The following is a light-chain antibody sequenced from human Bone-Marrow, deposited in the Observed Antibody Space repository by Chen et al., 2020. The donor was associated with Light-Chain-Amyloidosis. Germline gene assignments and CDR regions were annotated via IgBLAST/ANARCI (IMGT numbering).Light chain of an antibody. CDR2: DDS. Sequence: SYVLPQPSPVSVAPGQTPTIACGGNNIGSTSVPWYQQTPGQAPLLVVYDDSDRPSGIPERLSGSNSGNTATLTISRVEAGDEADYYCQVWDRSSDRPVFGGGTKLTVL. CDR3: QVWDRSSDRPV. V-gene: IGLV3-21*02. CDR1: NIGSTS. J-gene: IGLJ3*02.